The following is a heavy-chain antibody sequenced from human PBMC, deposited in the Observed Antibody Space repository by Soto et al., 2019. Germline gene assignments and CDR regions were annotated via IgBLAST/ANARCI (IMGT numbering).Heavy chain of an antibody. CDR1: GFTFSNYA. V-gene: IGHV3-33*01. CDR2: IWYDGSIE. J-gene: IGHJ3*02. Sequence: QVQLVESGGGVLQPGSSLRLSCATSGFTFSNYAMHWVRQAPGKGLEWVAQIWYDGSIENYADSMKGRVTISRDSPKNTLLLQMNSVRVEDTAVYHCARDGQYLAPYALDIGGQGTLVTVSS. D-gene: IGHD2-2*01. CDR3: ARDGQYLAPYALDI.